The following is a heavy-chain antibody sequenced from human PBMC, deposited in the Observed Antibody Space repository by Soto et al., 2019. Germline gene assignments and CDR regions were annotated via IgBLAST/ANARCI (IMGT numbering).Heavy chain of an antibody. D-gene: IGHD2-2*01. CDR3: ARSVVVPTALAAGGNWFDP. CDR2: ISAYNGNT. Sequence: ASVKVSCKASGYTFNRYGISWVRQAPGQGLEWMGWISAYNGNTNYAQKLQGRVTMTTDTSTSTAYMELRSLRSDDTAVYYCARSVVVPTALAAGGNWFDPWGQGTLVTVSS. V-gene: IGHV1-18*01. J-gene: IGHJ5*02. CDR1: GYTFNRYG.